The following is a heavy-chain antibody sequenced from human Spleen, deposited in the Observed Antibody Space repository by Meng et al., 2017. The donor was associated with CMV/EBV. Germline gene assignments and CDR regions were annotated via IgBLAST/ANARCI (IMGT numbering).Heavy chain of an antibody. CDR2: INSNSGGT. D-gene: IGHD6-19*01. CDR3: AGGGSAWYEIFY. J-gene: IGHJ4*02. Sequence: CKASGYTFTGYYMHWVRQAPGQGLEWMGWINSNSGGTNYAQKFQGRVTMTRDTSISTAYMELSRLTSDDTAMYYCAGGGSAWYEIFYWGQGTLVTVSS. V-gene: IGHV1-2*02. CDR1: GYTFTGYY.